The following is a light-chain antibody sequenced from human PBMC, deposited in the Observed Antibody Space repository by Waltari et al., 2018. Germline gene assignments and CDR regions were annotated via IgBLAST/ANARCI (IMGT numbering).Light chain of an antibody. CDR2: STT. CDR3: LLYDGSDQV. V-gene: IGLV7-43*01. J-gene: IGLJ3*02. CDR1: PRAVPSHHY. Sequence: QTVVTQEPSLTVSPGGAVTLTSSSSPRAVPSHHYPNWLQQKPGQLPTSLIHSTTNRHSWTPARFSGSLLGGKAALTLSGVQPEDEAEYYCLLYDGSDQVFGGGTKLTVL.